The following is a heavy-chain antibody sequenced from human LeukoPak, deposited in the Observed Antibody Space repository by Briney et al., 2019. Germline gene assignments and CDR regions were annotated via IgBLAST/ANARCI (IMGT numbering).Heavy chain of an antibody. CDR3: AKEGPAAPTWRMDV. CDR1: GFTFSSYG. D-gene: IGHD2-2*01. Sequence: PGGSLRLSCAASGFTFSSYGMHWVRQAPGKGLEGVAVISYDGSNKYYADSVKGRFTISRDNSKNTLYLQMNSLRAEDTAVHYCAKEGPAAPTWRMDVWGQGTTVTVSS. J-gene: IGHJ6*02. CDR2: ISYDGSNK. V-gene: IGHV3-30*18.